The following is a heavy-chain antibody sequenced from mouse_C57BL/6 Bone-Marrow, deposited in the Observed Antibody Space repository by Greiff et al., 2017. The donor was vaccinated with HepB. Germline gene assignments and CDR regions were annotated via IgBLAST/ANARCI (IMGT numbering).Heavy chain of an antibody. V-gene: IGHV4-1*01. CDR2: INPDSSTI. CDR3: ATLYGSRAWFAY. Sequence: EVKLMESGGGLVQPGGSLKLSCAASGIDFSRYWMSWVRRAPGKGLEWIGEINPDSSTINYAPSLKDKFIISRDNAKNTLYLQMSKVRSEDTALYYCATLYGSRAWFAYWGQGTLVTVSA. CDR1: GIDFSRYW. D-gene: IGHD1-1*01. J-gene: IGHJ3*01.